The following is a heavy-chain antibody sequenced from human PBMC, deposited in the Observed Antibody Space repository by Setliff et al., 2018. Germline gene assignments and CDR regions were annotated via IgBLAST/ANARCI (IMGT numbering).Heavy chain of an antibody. CDR2: IYTDGTT. D-gene: IGHD2-8*01. V-gene: IGHV4-61*02. CDR3: AKEHVVISFVTNTHHHYGMDV. CDR1: GASLRSGSNY. Sequence: PSETLSLTCTVSGASLRSGSNYWGWFRQPAGKGLEWVGRIYTDGTTNYNPSLKSRVSISADTSMNHFSLRMTSVSAADTAVYYCAKEHVVISFVTNTHHHYGMDVCGQGTTVTVSS. J-gene: IGHJ6*02.